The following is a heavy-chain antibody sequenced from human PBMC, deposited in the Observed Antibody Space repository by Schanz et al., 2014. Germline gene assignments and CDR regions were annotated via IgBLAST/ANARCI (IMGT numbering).Heavy chain of an antibody. D-gene: IGHD3-10*01. V-gene: IGHV4-30-2*01. Sequence: QLQLQESGSGLVKPSQTLSLTCGVSGGSISSGGSSWNWIRLPPGKGLEWIGYIYHSGSTYYNPSLKSRVTISGDPSKHQFSLNLTSVTAADTAVYYCASRRRMGISMVPGILKGWFDPWGQGTLVTVSS. CDR1: GGSISSGGSS. CDR3: ASRRRMGISMVPGILKGWFDP. J-gene: IGHJ5*02. CDR2: IYHSGST.